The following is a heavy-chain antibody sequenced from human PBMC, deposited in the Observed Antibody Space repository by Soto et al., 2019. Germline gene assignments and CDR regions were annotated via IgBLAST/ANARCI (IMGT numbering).Heavy chain of an antibody. CDR2: TSYDERNK. CDR3: VRDEGRGYYYYYGTDV. CDR1: GFTFSSYA. D-gene: IGHD3-10*01. Sequence: GGSLRLSCAASGFTFSSYAMHWVRQAPGKGLEWVAVTSYDERNKYYADSLKGRFTISRDNSKNTLYLQMNSLRAEDTAVYYCVRDEGRGYYYYYGTDVWGQGTTVTVSS. V-gene: IGHV3-30*04. J-gene: IGHJ6*02.